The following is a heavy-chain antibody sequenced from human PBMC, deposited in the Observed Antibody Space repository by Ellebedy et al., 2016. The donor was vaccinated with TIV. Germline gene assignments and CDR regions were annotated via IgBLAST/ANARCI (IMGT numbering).Heavy chain of an antibody. D-gene: IGHD3-22*01. V-gene: IGHV3-23*01. CDR2: ISGTGAST. CDR1: GFTFSIYA. CDR3: AKGVENYYDSSGYVEY. Sequence: GESLKISCAASGFTFSIYAMSWVRRAPGKGLEWVSAISGTGASTYNADSVKGRFSISRDNSKSTLYLQMNSLRADDTAMYYCAKGVENYYDSSGYVEYWGQGILVTVSS. J-gene: IGHJ4*02.